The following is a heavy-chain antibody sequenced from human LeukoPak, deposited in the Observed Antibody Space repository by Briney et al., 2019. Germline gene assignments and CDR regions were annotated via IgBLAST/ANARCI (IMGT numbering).Heavy chain of an antibody. CDR1: GFTFSRYW. CDR3: ARDLASGLYGMDV. D-gene: IGHD3/OR15-3a*01. CDR2: IWYDGSNK. J-gene: IGHJ6*02. Sequence: GGSLRLSCAASGFTFSRYWMHWVRQAPGKGLEWVAVIWYDGSNKYYADSVKGRFTISRDNSKNTLYLQMNSLRAEDTAVYYCARDLASGLYGMDVWGQGTTVTVSS. V-gene: IGHV3-33*08.